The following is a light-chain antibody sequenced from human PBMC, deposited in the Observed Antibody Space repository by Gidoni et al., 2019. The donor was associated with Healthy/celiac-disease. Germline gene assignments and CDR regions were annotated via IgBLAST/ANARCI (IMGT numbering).Light chain of an antibody. J-gene: IGKJ5*01. CDR2: DAS. CDR3: QQRSNWPLIT. V-gene: IGKV3-11*01. CDR1: QSVSSY. Sequence: EIVLTQSQATLSLSPGERATLSCRASQSVSSYLAWYQQKPGQAPRLLIYDASTRATGIPARFSGSGSGTDFTLTISSLEPEDFAVYYCQQRSNWPLITFGQGTRLEIK.